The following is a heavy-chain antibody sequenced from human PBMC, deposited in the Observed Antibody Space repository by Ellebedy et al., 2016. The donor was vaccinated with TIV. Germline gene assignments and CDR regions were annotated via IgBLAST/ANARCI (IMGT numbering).Heavy chain of an antibody. CDR2: MRGTAGST. V-gene: IGHV3-23*01. CDR3: AKGTSSGWYFDS. CDR1: GFTLSSYA. J-gene: IGHJ4*02. D-gene: IGHD6-19*01. Sequence: PGGSLRLSCAASGFTLSSYAMTWVRQAPGKGLEWVSAMRGTAGSTNYADSVKGRFTISRDNSKNTLYLQMNDLRVEDTAVYYCAKGTSSGWYFDSWGQGTLVTVPS.